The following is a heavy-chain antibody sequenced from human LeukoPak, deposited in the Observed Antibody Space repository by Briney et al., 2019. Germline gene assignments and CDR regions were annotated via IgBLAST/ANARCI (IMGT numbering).Heavy chain of an antibody. V-gene: IGHV1-2*02. CDR3: ARVRYSDSSVLTRKRSYYFDY. CDR2: INPHSGGT. CDR1: GYTFTDYY. J-gene: IGHJ4*02. D-gene: IGHD3-22*01. Sequence: ASVKVSCKASGYTFTDYYMHWVRQAPGQGLEWMGWINPHSGGTDHAQKFQGRVTMTRDTSISTAYMELSRLRSDDTAVYYCARVRYSDSSVLTRKRSYYFDYWGQGTLVTVSS.